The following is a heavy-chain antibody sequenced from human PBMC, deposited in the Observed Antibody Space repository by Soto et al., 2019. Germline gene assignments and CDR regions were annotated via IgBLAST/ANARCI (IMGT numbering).Heavy chain of an antibody. J-gene: IGHJ4*02. V-gene: IGHV5-51*01. CDR2: IYPGDSDT. CDR1: GYSFITYW. D-gene: IGHD4-17*01. Sequence: EVQLVQSGAEVKKPGESLRISCKGSGYSFITYWIGWVRQMPGKGLEWMGIIYPGDSDTRYSPSFQGQATLSADKSISTAYLQWSSLKASDTAMYYCAIHSAYGGNSPFAYWVQGTLVTVSS. CDR3: AIHSAYGGNSPFAY.